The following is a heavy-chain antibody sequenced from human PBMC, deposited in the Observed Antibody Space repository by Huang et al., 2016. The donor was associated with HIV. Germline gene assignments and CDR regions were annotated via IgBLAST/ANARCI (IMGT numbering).Heavy chain of an antibody. J-gene: IGHJ3*01. CDR2: INWKMGNI. CDR3: AKDWGYDFGAFDF. CDR1: GCPFDEYA. V-gene: IGHV3-9*01. D-gene: IGHD3-16*01. Sequence: EVQLVESGGGLVRPGRSLRLSCAASGCPFDEYAMHWVRQTPVKGLEFVSGINWKMGNIAYADSVRRRFTISSDNAKNSLYLQMNSLRPEDTALYYCAKDWGYDFGAFDFWGRGTMVTVSS.